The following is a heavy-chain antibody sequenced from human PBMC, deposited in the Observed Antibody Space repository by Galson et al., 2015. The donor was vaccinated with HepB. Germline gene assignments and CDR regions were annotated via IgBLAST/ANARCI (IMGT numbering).Heavy chain of an antibody. CDR1: GFTFSTYD. D-gene: IGHD6-19*01. Sequence: SLRLSCAASGFTFSTYDMPYIRQAPGKGLEWVSYITSSGANKKNADSVEGRFTISRDNANNTLHLQMNRLRAEDTAVYYCARLRYSSGWYYIDYWGQGTLVTVSS. CDR3: ARLRYSSGWYYIDY. J-gene: IGHJ4*02. CDR2: ITSSGANK. V-gene: IGHV3-11*06.